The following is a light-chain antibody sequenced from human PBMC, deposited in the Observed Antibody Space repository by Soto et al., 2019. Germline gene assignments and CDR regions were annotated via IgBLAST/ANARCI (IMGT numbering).Light chain of an antibody. Sequence: EIVLTQSPGTLSLSPGARVTLSCRASQTVSSSYFGWFQQIPGQAPRLLIYDTFYRATGIPDRFSASGSGTDFTLTISRLEPEDFAVYYCHQYSGPPYTVGQGTKLEI. V-gene: IGKV3-20*01. CDR3: HQYSGPPYT. CDR2: DTF. J-gene: IGKJ2*01. CDR1: QTVSSSY.